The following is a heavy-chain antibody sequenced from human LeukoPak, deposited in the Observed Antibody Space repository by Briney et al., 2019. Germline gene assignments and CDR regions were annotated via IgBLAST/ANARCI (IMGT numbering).Heavy chain of an antibody. CDR3: NRIYCSSASCQYGGFDY. D-gene: IGHD2-2*01. CDR2: IRSKAYGATT. J-gene: IGHJ4*02. CDR1: GFTFGEYA. V-gene: IGHV3-49*04. Sequence: GGSLRLSCTASGFTFGEYAMGWVRQAPGKGLEWVGFIRSKAYGATTDYAASVKGRFTISRDDSKSIAYLQMNSLKAEDTAVYYCNRIYCSSASCQYGGFDYWGQGTLVTVSS.